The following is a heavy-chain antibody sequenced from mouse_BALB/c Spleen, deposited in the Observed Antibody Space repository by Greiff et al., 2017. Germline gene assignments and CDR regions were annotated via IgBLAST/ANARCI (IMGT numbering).Heavy chain of an antibody. CDR2: IYPGNGDT. J-gene: IGHJ2*01. Sequence: QVQLQQFGAELVKPGASVKMSCKASGYTFTSYNMHWVKQTPGQGLEWIGAIYPGNGDTSYNQKFKGKATLTADKSSSTAYMQLSSLTSEDSAVYYCARDDYDRVDYWGQGTTLTVSS. CDR3: ARDDYDRVDY. D-gene: IGHD2-4*01. CDR1: GYTFTSYN. V-gene: IGHV1-12*01.